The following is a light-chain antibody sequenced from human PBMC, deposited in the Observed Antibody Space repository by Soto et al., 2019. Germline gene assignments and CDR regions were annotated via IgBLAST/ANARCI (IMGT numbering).Light chain of an antibody. J-gene: IGKJ1*01. CDR3: QPYNSYSRT. V-gene: IGKV1-5*03. CDR1: QSIDSW. CDR2: KAS. Sequence: DIQMTQSPSTLSASVGDRVTITCRASQSIDSWLAWYKHKPGKAPKLLIFKASTLETGVPSRFSGSGSETEFTLTISSLQPDDSATSYCQPYNSYSRTLGQGTKVDIK.